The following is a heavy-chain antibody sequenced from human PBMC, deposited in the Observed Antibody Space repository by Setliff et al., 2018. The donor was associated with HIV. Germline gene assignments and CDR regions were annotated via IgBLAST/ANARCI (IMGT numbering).Heavy chain of an antibody. Sequence: SETLSLTCTVSGGSISSYYWSWIRQPPGKGLEWIGYIYYSGSTYYNPSLKSRVTISVDTSKNQLSLKLRSVTAADTAVYYCARIGSGWSVGWFDPWGQGTLVTVSS. CDR3: ARIGSGWSVGWFDP. J-gene: IGHJ5*02. D-gene: IGHD6-13*01. CDR1: GGSISSYY. CDR2: IYYSGST. V-gene: IGHV4-59*08.